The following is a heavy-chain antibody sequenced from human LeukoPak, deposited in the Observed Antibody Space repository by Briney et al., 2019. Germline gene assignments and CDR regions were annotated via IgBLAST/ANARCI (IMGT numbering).Heavy chain of an antibody. V-gene: IGHV1-24*01. J-gene: IGHJ4*02. D-gene: IGHD1-26*01. CDR2: FDPEDGET. Sequence: ASVKVSCKVSGYTLTELSMHWVRQAPGKGLEWMGGFDPEDGETIYAQKFQGRVAMTEDTSTDTAYMELSSLRSEDTAVYYCAPRIVGATRDDYFDYWGQGTLVTVSS. CDR1: GYTLTELS. CDR3: APRIVGATRDDYFDY.